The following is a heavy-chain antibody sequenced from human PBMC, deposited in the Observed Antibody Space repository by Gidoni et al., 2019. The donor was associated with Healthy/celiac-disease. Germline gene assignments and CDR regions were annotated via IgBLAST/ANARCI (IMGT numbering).Heavy chain of an antibody. CDR1: GVSITSAYSS. CDR3: ARETGNWNYGVHYYGMDV. J-gene: IGHJ6*02. D-gene: IGHD1-7*01. CDR2: IYYSGST. Sequence: QVHLQESRPGLATPSQPLSLTCTISGVSITSAYSSWSWIRQPPWKGLEWIGYIYYSGSTYYNPSLKSRVTKSVDTSKNQFSLKLSSVTAADTAVYYCARETGNWNYGVHYYGMDVWGQGNTVTVSS. V-gene: IGHV4-30-4*01.